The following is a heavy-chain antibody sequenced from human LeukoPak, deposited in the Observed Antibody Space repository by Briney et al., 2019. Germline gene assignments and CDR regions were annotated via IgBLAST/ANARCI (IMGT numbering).Heavy chain of an antibody. V-gene: IGHV3-74*03. Sequence: GGSLRLSCAASGFTFSSHWMHWVRQAPGKGLVWVSRINGDGSNTTYADSVKGRFTISRDNAKNSLFLQMNSLRAEDTAVYYCARADYGDQRIDYWGQGTLVTVSS. CDR1: GFTFSSHW. J-gene: IGHJ1*01. CDR3: ARADYGDQRIDY. D-gene: IGHD4-17*01. CDR2: INGDGSNT.